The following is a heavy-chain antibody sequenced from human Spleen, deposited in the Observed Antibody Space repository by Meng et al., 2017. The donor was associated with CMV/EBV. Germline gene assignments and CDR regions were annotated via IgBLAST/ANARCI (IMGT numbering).Heavy chain of an antibody. D-gene: IGHD1-1*01. V-gene: IGHV4-31*01. J-gene: IGHJ4*02. CDR3: AKTDSREGGFDS. CDR1: GASISHGGYS. Sequence: CTVSGASISHGGYSWSCIRQHPERGLEWIGFIYFSGVTYYNPSLKSQITISVDASKRQFLLKLNSVTAADTAVYYCAKTDSREGGFDSWGQGTLVTVSS. CDR2: IYFSGVT.